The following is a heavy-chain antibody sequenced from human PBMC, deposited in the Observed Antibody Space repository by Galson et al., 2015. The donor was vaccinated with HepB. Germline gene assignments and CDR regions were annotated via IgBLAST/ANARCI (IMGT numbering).Heavy chain of an antibody. D-gene: IGHD4-11*01. V-gene: IGHV3-23*01. CDR3: AKGRGGSNYFCDY. CDR1: GFTFSNYA. J-gene: IGHJ4*02. Sequence: SLRLSCAASGFTFSNYAMRWVRQAPGKGLEWVSGISDSGGITVYADSVKGRFTISRDNSKNTVYLQMNNLRADDTAVYYCAKGRGGSNYFCDYWGQGSLVTVSS. CDR2: ISDSGGIT.